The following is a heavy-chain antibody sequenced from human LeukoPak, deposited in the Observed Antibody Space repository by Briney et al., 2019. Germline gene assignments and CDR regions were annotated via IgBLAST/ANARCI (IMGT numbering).Heavy chain of an antibody. V-gene: IGHV3-33*03. CDR2: IWSDGTNK. J-gene: IGHJ4*02. D-gene: IGHD4-11*01. CDR3: AKDAQRGFDYSNSLEY. CDR1: GFAFSHFG. Sequence: GGSLRLSCAASGFAFSHFGFHWVRQAPGKGLEWVAVIWSDGTNKYYGNSVKGRFTIHRDDSQNRVYLQMNNLRVDDTAIYFCAKDAQRGFDYSNSLEYWGQGSPVTVSS.